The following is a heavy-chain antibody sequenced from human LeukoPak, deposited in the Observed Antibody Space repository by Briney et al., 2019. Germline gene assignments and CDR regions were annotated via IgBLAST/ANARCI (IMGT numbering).Heavy chain of an antibody. Sequence: GGSLRLSCAASGFTFSNYGIHWVRQAPGKGLEWVANIKQDGSEKYYVDSVKGRFTISRDNAKNSLYLQMNSLRAEDTAVYYCATSHYDFWSGSIYFDYWGQGTLVTVSS. CDR1: GFTFSNYG. CDR2: IKQDGSEK. J-gene: IGHJ4*02. CDR3: ATSHYDFWSGSIYFDY. D-gene: IGHD3-3*01. V-gene: IGHV3-7*01.